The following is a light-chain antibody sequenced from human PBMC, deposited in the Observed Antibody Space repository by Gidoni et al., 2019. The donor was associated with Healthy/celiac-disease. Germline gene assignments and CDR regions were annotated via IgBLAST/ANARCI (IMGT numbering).Light chain of an antibody. J-gene: IGKJ2*01. V-gene: IGKV2-28*01. CDR2: LGS. CDR1: QSLLHSNGYNY. CDR3: MQALRNPYT. Sequence: IVMTQSPLSLPVTPGEPASISCRSSQSLLHSNGYNYLDWYLQKPGQSPQLLIYLGSNRASGVPDRFSGSGSGTDFTLKISRVEAEDVGIYYCMQALRNPYTFGQGTKLEIK.